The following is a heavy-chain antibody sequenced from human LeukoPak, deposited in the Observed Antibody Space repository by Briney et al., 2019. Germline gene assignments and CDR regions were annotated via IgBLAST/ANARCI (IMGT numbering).Heavy chain of an antibody. D-gene: IGHD6-19*01. Sequence: SQTLSLTCAISGDSVSSNSAAWNWIRQSLSRGLEWLGRTYYRSKWYNDYAVSVKSRITINPDTSKNQFSLQLNSVTPEDTAVYYCARGGQAVAGRYYYYYMDVWGKGTTVTVSS. J-gene: IGHJ6*03. V-gene: IGHV6-1*01. CDR3: ARGGQAVAGRYYYYYMDV. CDR1: GDSVSSNSAA. CDR2: TYYRSKWYN.